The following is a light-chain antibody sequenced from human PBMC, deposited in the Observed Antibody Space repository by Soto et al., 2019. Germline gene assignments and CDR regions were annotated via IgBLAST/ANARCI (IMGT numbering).Light chain of an antibody. V-gene: IGLV2-14*01. CDR1: ISDIGGYKY. J-gene: IGLJ3*02. CDR2: EVS. CDR3: TSYSRYRVLV. Sequence: QSLLTQPASVSGSRGQSITISCTGTISDIGGYKYVSWYQQHPGKAPKLIIFEVSNRPSGVSDRFSGSNSGNTASLTISGLQAEDEADYYCTSYSRYRVLVFGRGTK.